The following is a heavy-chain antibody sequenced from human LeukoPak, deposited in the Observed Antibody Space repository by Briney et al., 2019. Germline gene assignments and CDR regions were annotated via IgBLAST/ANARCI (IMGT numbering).Heavy chain of an antibody. V-gene: IGHV4-39*07. J-gene: IGHJ6*03. CDR3: ARTIFGVVISTTKYYYYYMDV. D-gene: IGHD3-3*01. Sequence: SETLSLTCTVSGGSSSSSSYYWGWIRQPPGKGLEWIGSIYYSGSTYYNPSLKSRVTISVDTSKNQFSLKLSSVTAADTAVYYCARTIFGVVISTTKYYYYYMDVWGKGTTVTVSS. CDR1: GGSSSSSSYY. CDR2: IYYSGST.